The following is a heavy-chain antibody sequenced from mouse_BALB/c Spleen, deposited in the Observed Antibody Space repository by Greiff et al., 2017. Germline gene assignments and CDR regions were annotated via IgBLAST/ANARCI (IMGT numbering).Heavy chain of an antibody. J-gene: IGHJ4*01. CDR1: GFSLTSYG. Sequence: ESGPGLVAPSQSLSITCTVSGFSLTSYGVHWVRQPPGKGLEWLGVIWAGGSTNYNSALMSRLSISKDNSKSQVFLKMNSLQTDDTAMYYCAREVRRGNYYAMDYWGQGTSVTVSS. D-gene: IGHD2-14*01. V-gene: IGHV2-9*02. CDR3: AREVRRGNYYAMDY. CDR2: IWAGGST.